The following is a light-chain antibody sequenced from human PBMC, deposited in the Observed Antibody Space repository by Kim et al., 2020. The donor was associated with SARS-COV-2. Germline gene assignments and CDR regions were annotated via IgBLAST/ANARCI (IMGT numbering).Light chain of an antibody. J-gene: IGKJ2*01. CDR1: QSVGNN. CDR2: GAS. Sequence: VTPGETATPSCRASQSVGNNVACYQQKRGQAPRLLIYGASTRATDIPPRFSGAGSETEFTLTITSLQSEDFAVYFCQHYDNWPPYTFGQGTKLEI. V-gene: IGKV3-15*01. CDR3: QHYDNWPPYT.